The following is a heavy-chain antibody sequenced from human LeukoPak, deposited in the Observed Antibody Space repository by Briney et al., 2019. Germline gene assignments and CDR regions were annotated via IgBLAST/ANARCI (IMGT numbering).Heavy chain of an antibody. V-gene: IGHV3-21*01. J-gene: IGHJ4*02. Sequence: GGSLRLSCAASGFTFSSYSMNWVRQAPGKGLEWVSSISSSSSYIYYADSVKGLFTISRDNAKNSLYLQMNSLRAEDTAVYYCAREGGGYSMVATYYFDYWGQGTLVTVSS. D-gene: IGHD5-12*01. CDR3: AREGGGYSMVATYYFDY. CDR1: GFTFSSYS. CDR2: ISSSSSYI.